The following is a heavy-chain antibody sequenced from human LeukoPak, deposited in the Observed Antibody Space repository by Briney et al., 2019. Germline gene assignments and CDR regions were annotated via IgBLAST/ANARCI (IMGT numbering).Heavy chain of an antibody. CDR3: ARMSGSRLPGY. V-gene: IGHV3-48*01. D-gene: IGHD3-3*01. Sequence: GGSLRLSCAASGFTFSSYSMNWVRQAPGKGLEWVSYIGSSGTTIYYADSVKGRFTISRDNAKNSLYLQMDSLRAEDTAVYYCARMSGSRLPGYWGQGALVTVSS. CDR2: IGSSGTTI. CDR1: GFTFSSYS. J-gene: IGHJ4*02.